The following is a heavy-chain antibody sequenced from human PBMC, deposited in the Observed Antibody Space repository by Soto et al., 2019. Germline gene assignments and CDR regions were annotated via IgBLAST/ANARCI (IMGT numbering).Heavy chain of an antibody. J-gene: IGHJ3*02. D-gene: IGHD3-3*01. V-gene: IGHV6-1*01. CDR1: GDSVSSNSAA. Sequence: SQTLSLTCAISGDSVSSNSAAWNWIRQPPSRGLEWLGRTYYRSKWYNDYAVSVKSRITINPDTSKNQFSLQLNSVTPEDTAVYYCARDPTTIYDFWSGEDPEGGHNEAFEMWGQGTMVTV. CDR2: TYYRSKWYN. CDR3: ARDPTTIYDFWSGEDPEGGHNEAFEM.